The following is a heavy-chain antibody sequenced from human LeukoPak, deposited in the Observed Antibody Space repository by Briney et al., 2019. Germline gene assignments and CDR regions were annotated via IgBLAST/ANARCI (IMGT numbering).Heavy chain of an antibody. CDR2: ISSSGSTI. CDR1: GFTFSSYE. J-gene: IGHJ3*02. D-gene: IGHD3-10*01. Sequence: GGSLRLSCAASGFTFSSYEMNWVRQAPGKGLEWVSYISSSGSTIYYADSVKGRFTISRDNAKNSLYLQMNSLRAEDTAVYYCASSLGYYYGSGSYYQEGAFDIWGQGTMVTVSS. V-gene: IGHV3-48*03. CDR3: ASSLGYYYGSGSYYQEGAFDI.